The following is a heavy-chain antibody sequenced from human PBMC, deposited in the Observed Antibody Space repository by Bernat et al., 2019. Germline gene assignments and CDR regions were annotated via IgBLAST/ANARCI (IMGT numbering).Heavy chain of an antibody. V-gene: IGHV3-23*01. J-gene: IGHJ4*02. Sequence: EVQLLESGGGLVKPGGSLRLSCAASGFTFSSYAMSWVRQAPGKGPEWVSDIGGSGNSTYYADSVKGRFTISRDNSKNPLYLQMNSLRAEDTAVYYFAKGGRISMGRGVSSDYWGQGTPVTVSS. CDR3: AKGGRISMGRGVSSDY. CDR2: IGGSGNST. D-gene: IGHD3-10*01. CDR1: GFTFSSYA.